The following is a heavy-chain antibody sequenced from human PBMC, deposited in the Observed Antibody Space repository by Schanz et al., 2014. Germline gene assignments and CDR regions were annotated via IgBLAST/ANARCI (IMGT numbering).Heavy chain of an antibody. CDR3: ARDQSPYTNTSDVRDFDY. J-gene: IGHJ4*02. CDR2: ISAYNGNT. CDR1: GYTFTSYG. Sequence: QVQLVQSGAEVKKPGASVKVSCKASGYTFTSYGINWVRQAPGQGLEWMGWISAYNGNTNYAQKLQGRVTLTTDTSTSTAYMELRILRSDDTAVDYCARDQSPYTNTSDVRDFDYWGQGALVTVSS. D-gene: IGHD6-6*01. V-gene: IGHV1-18*01.